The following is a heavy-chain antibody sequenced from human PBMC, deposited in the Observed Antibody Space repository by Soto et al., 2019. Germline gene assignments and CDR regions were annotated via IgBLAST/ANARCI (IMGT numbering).Heavy chain of an antibody. Sequence: ASVKVSCKASGYTFTRYTMNWVRQAPGQGLEWMGWISAYNGNTNYAQKLQGRVTMTTDTSTSTAYMELRSLRSDDTAVYYCAREGSSTSCYDYWGQGTLVTVSS. CDR1: GYTFTRYT. CDR3: AREGSSTSCYDY. CDR2: ISAYNGNT. V-gene: IGHV1-18*01. J-gene: IGHJ4*02. D-gene: IGHD2-2*01.